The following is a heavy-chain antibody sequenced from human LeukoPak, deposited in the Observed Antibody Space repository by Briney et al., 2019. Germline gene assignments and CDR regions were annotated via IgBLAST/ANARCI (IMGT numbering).Heavy chain of an antibody. CDR2: IWYDGSNK. V-gene: IGHV3-33*06. CDR3: AKDSVIVVVEYYFDY. Sequence: GGSLRLSCAASGFTFSSYSMNWVRQAPGKGLEWVAVIWYDGSNKYYADSVKGRFTISRDNSKNTLYLQMNSLRAEDTAVYYCAKDSVIVVVEYYFDYWGQGTLVTVSS. D-gene: IGHD3-22*01. CDR1: GFTFSSYS. J-gene: IGHJ4*02.